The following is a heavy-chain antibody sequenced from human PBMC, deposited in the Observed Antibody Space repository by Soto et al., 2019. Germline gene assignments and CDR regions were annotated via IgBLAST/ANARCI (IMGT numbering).Heavy chain of an antibody. J-gene: IGHJ6*02. V-gene: IGHV3-30-3*01. CDR2: ISYDGSNK. CDR3: ASLALVLDYYGMDV. D-gene: IGHD6-13*01. CDR1: GFTFSSYW. Sequence: GGSLRLSCASSGFTFSSYWMHWVRQAPGKGLEWVAVISYDGSNKYYADSVKGRFTISRDNSKNTLYLQMNSLRAEDTAVYYCASLALVLDYYGMDVWGQGTTVTVSS.